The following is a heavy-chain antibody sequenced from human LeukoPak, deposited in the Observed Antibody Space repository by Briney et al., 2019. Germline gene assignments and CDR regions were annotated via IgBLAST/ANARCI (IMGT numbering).Heavy chain of an antibody. D-gene: IGHD5-24*01. CDR3: AREGGDGYNLFLDY. V-gene: IGHV1-2*06. CDR1: GYTFTGYY. Sequence: ASVKVSCKASGYTFTGYYMHWVRQAPGQGLEWMGRINPNSGGSNYAQKFQGRVTMTRDTSISTAYMELSRLRSDDTAVYYCAREGGDGYNLFLDYWGQGTLVTVSS. CDR2: INPNSGGS. J-gene: IGHJ4*02.